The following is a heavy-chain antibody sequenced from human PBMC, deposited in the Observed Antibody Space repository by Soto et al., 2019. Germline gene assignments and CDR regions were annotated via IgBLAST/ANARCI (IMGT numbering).Heavy chain of an antibody. CDR1: GFTFSSYA. D-gene: IGHD2-15*01. Sequence: EVQVLESGGGLVQPGGSLRLSCAASGFTFSSYAMSWVRQAPGKGLEWVSAISGSGGSTYYADSVKGRFTISRDNSKNTLYLQMNSLRAEDTAVYYCAKDVGWGWYFDLWGRGTLATVSS. CDR2: ISGSGGST. J-gene: IGHJ2*01. CDR3: AKDVGWGWYFDL. V-gene: IGHV3-23*01.